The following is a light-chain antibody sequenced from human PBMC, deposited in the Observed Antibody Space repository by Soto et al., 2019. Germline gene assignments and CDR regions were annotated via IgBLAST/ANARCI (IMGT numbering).Light chain of an antibody. V-gene: IGLV2-8*01. J-gene: IGLJ2*01. Sequence: QSVLTQPPSASGAPGQSVTISCTGSSSDLGDCHYGSWYQQHPGKAPKLMIYDVINRPSGVPDRFSGSKSGNTASLTVSGLEDEDEDQYYCSSYGVNTNVLFGGGTKLTVL. CDR1: SSDLGDCHY. CDR2: DVI. CDR3: SSYGVNTNVL.